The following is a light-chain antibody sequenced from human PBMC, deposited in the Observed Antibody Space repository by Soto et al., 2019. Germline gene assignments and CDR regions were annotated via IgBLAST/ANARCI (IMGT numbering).Light chain of an antibody. V-gene: IGLV1-51*01. CDR3: GAWDTSLSAEV. J-gene: IGLJ3*02. CDR1: SSNIGNRY. CDR2: DND. Sequence: QSVLTQPPSVSAAPGQKVTISCFGSSSNIGNRYVSWYQHLPGTAPKLLIYDNDKRPSGIPDRFSGSKSGTSATLTITGLQTGDEADYYCGAWDTSLSAEVFGGGTKVTVL.